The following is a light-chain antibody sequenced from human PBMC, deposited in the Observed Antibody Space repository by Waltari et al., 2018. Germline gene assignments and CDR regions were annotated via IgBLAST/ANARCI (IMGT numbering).Light chain of an antibody. V-gene: IGKV3-11*01. CDR3: QQRSNWPPFT. Sequence: EIVLTQSPATLSLSPGERATLSCRASQSVGSYLAWYQQKPGQAPRLLIYDASNRATGIPARFSGSVSGTDFTLTISSLEPEDFAVYYCQQRSNWPPFTFGPGTKVDIK. CDR2: DAS. CDR1: QSVGSY. J-gene: IGKJ3*01.